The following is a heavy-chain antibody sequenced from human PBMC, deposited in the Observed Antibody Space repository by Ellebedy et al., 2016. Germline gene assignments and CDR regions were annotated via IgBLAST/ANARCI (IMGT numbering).Heavy chain of an antibody. J-gene: IGHJ4*02. Sequence: GGSLRLSCAASGFTFGDFAMHWVRQAPGKGLEWVSGISWNSGGIDYADSVKGRFTISRDNAENSLYLQMNSLRAEDTALYYCAKDMGDSSPAYYFDYWGQGTLVTVSS. D-gene: IGHD3-16*01. CDR3: AKDMGDSSPAYYFDY. CDR1: GFTFGDFA. V-gene: IGHV3-9*01. CDR2: ISWNSGGI.